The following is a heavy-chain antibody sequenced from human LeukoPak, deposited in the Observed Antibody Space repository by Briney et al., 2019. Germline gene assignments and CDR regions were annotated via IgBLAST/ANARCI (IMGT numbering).Heavy chain of an antibody. Sequence: GGSLRLSCAASGFTFSSYGMHWVRQAAGKGLEGVAVISYDGSKKDYADSGQGRFTISIDNSKNTLYLQMNSLRDEATAVYYCAKDLGPGDIVATPGGYWGQGTLVTVSS. CDR3: AKDLGPGDIVATPGGY. D-gene: IGHD5-12*01. CDR1: GFTFSSYG. CDR2: ISYDGSKK. V-gene: IGHV3-30*18. J-gene: IGHJ4*02.